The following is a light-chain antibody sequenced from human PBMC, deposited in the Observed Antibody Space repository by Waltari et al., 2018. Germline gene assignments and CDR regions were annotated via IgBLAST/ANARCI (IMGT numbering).Light chain of an antibody. J-gene: IGLJ2*01. Sequence: QAALTQPPSMSGSPGQSVTISCTGTSSDIGGYNRVSWYQQHPGKAPKLIIYEVNQRPSGVTDRFSGSKSGNTASLTISGLQAEDEADYYCSSYAHNNTYVLFGGGTRLTVL. CDR3: SSYAHNNTYVL. V-gene: IGLV2-8*01. CDR1: SSDIGGYNR. CDR2: EVN.